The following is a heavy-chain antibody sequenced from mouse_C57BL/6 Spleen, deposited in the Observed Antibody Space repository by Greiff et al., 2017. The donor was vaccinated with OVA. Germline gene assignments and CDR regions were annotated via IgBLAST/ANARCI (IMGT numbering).Heavy chain of an antibody. V-gene: IGHV5-12*01. CDR3: ARHGGDGYFLYAMDY. Sequence: EVNLVESGGGLVQPGGSLKLSCAASGFTFSDYYMYWVRQTPEKRLEWVAYISNGGGSTYYPATVKGRFTISRDNAKNTLYLQMSRLKSEDTAMYYCARHGGDGYFLYAMDYWGQGTSVTVSS. D-gene: IGHD2-3*01. CDR2: ISNGGGST. CDR1: GFTFSDYY. J-gene: IGHJ4*01.